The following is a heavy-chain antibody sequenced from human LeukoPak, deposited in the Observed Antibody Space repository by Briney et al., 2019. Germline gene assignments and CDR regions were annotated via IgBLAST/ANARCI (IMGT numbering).Heavy chain of an antibody. CDR1: GFTFSSYG. CDR2: RSYDGSNK. Sequence: PGRSLRLSCAASGFTFSSYGMHWVRQAPGKGLELVAVRSYDGSNKYYADSVKGRFTISTDNSQNTLYLNMNSLRAEDTDVYYCPKAGRDYGDYVDYWGQGTLVTVSS. CDR3: PKAGRDYGDYVDY. J-gene: IGHJ4*02. D-gene: IGHD4-17*01. V-gene: IGHV3-30*18.